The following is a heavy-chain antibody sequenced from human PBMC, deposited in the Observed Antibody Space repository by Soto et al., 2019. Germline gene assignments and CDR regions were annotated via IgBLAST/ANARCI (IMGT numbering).Heavy chain of an antibody. D-gene: IGHD2-21*01. V-gene: IGHV3-30-3*01. CDR2: ISYDGSNK. CDR3: ARGEIVVATGYFDY. Sequence: QVHLVESGGVVVQPGRSLRLSCAASGFTFSSYAMHWVRQAPGKGLEWVSVISYDGSNKFYAESVKGRFTISRDNSKNTLYLQMNSLRAEDTAVYHCARGEIVVATGYFDYWGQGTLVTVSS. J-gene: IGHJ4*02. CDR1: GFTFSSYA.